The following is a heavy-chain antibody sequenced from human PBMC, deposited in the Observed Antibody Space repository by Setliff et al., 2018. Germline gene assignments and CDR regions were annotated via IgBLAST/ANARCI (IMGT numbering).Heavy chain of an antibody. CDR1: GGTFNTYG. Sequence: SVKVSCKASGGTFNTYGITWVRQAPAQGLEWMGGIIPGLGILDYAQKFQDRVTITADRTTSTAYMELSSLRSEDTAVYYCASRTHPHVITGITQGGGWWYYYYMDVWGKGTTVTVSS. D-gene: IGHD1-7*01. V-gene: IGHV1-69*10. CDR3: ASRTHPHVITGITQGGGWWYYYYMDV. J-gene: IGHJ6*03. CDR2: IIPGLGIL.